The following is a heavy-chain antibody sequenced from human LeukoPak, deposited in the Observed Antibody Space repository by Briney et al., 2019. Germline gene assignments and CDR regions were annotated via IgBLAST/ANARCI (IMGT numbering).Heavy chain of an antibody. V-gene: IGHV4-39*07. D-gene: IGHD6-6*01. CDR1: DASITDTSYY. Sequence: PSETLSLTCTVSDASITDTSYYWGWIRQPPGKGLEWIGSIYYSGSTYYNPSLKSLVIISLDTSKSQFSLKLSSVTAADTAVYYCARDKDSSSSFGYWGQGTLVTVSS. J-gene: IGHJ4*02. CDR3: ARDKDSSSSFGY. CDR2: IYYSGST.